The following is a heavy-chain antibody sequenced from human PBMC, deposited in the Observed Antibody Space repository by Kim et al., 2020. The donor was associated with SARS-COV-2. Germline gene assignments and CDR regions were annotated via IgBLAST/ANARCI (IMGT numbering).Heavy chain of an antibody. J-gene: IGHJ2*01. D-gene: IGHD4-17*01. V-gene: IGHV3-21*04. CDR1: GFTFSSYS. CDR2: ISSSSSYI. CDR3: ARDLYDYGAIWYFDL. Sequence: GGSLRLSCAASGFTFSSYSMNWVRQAPGKGLEWVSSISSSSSYIYYADSVKGRFTISRDNAKNSLYLQMNSLRAEDTAVYYCARDLYDYGAIWYFDLWGRGTLVTVSS.